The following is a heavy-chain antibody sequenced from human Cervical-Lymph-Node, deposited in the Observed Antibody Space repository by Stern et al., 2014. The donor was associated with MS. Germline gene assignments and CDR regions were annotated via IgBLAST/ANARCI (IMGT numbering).Heavy chain of an antibody. V-gene: IGHV3-30*03. CDR2: MSFDGGNK. J-gene: IGHJ6*02. CDR3: MGVGDAMHV. CDR1: GFSLSNSA. Sequence: VQLVESGGGVVQPGRSLTLSCAASGFSLSNSAMHWVRQAPGKGLEWVAVMSFDGGNKKYGDSEQGRFSISRVMANNTLFLQMNSLRLEDTAVYYCMGVGDAMHVWGQGTTVIVSS.